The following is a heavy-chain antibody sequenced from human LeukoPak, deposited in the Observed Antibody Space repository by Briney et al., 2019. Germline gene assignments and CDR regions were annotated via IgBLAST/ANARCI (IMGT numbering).Heavy chain of an antibody. CDR1: GFTFDSYW. Sequence: GGSLRLSCAASGFTFDSYWMSWVRQAPGKGLEWVANIKQDGSEKYYVDSVKGRFTISRDNAKNSLYLQMNSLRAEDTAVYYCARAVVYYYDSSGYYGAFDIWGQGTMVTVSS. D-gene: IGHD3-22*01. CDR2: IKQDGSEK. V-gene: IGHV3-7*04. J-gene: IGHJ3*02. CDR3: ARAVVYYYDSSGYYGAFDI.